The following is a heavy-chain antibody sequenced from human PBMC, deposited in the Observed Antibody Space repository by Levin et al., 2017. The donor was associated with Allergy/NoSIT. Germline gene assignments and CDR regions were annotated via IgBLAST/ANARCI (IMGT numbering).Heavy chain of an antibody. CDR3: ATGNTVTLFPFDD. J-gene: IGHJ4*02. Sequence: PSETLSLTCTVSGGSISRFYWSWIRQPPGKGLEWIGYIYHSGSPNYNPSLKSRVTISADTATNQFSLKLHSVTAADTAVYYCATGNTVTLFPFDDWGQGALVTVSS. V-gene: IGHV4-59*01. D-gene: IGHD4-17*01. CDR2: IYHSGSP. CDR1: GGSISRFY.